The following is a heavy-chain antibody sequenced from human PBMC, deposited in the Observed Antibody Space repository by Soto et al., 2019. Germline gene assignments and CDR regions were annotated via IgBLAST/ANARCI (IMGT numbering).Heavy chain of an antibody. V-gene: IGHV3-21*01. CDR3: ARALIGDYAGDYYYLDV. D-gene: IGHD4-17*01. J-gene: IGHJ6*03. CDR1: GFTFSSYS. Sequence: GGSLRLSCAASGFTFSSYSMNWVRQAPGKGLEWVSSISSSSSYIYYGDSVKGRFTISRDNAKNSLYLQMKSLRAEDTAVYYCARALIGDYAGDYYYLDVWGKGTMVTVSS. CDR2: ISSSSSYI.